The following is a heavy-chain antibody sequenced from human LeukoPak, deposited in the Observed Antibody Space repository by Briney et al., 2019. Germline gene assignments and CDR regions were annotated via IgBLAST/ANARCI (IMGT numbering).Heavy chain of an antibody. D-gene: IGHD6-6*01. CDR2: IWYDGSNK. J-gene: IGHJ4*02. CDR1: GFTFRSYG. V-gene: IGHV3-33*01. Sequence: GGSLRLSCAASGFTFRSYGMHWVRQAPGKGLEWVAVIWYDGSNKYCADSVKGRFTVSRDNSKNTLYLEMSSLRAEDTAVYYCARVGSSSSLGFDYWGQGTLVTVSS. CDR3: ARVGSSSSLGFDY.